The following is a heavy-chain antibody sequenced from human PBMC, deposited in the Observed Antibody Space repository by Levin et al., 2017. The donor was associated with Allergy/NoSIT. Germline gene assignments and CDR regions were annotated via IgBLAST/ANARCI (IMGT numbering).Heavy chain of an antibody. D-gene: IGHD4-11*01. CDR1: GASITSYY. CDR2: IYYSGST. Sequence: SETLSLTCTVSGASITSYYWSWIRQPPGKGLEWIGYIYYSGSTNYNPSLKSRVTISADTSKNQFSLKLSSVTAADTAVYYCARDRTTQHTSEVYYYGMDGWGQGTTVTVSS. V-gene: IGHV4-59*12. CDR3: ARDRTTQHTSEVYYYGMDG. J-gene: IGHJ6*02.